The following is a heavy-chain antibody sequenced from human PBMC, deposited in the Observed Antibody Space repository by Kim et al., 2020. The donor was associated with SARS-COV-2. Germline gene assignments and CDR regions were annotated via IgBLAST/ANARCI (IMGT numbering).Heavy chain of an antibody. CDR3: ARDRSMVRVVLCSQSWFDP. V-gene: IGHV1-18*04. CDR1: GYTFTSYG. D-gene: IGHD3-10*01. CDR2: INAYSDNT. J-gene: IGHJ5*02. Sequence: ASVKVSCKASGYTFTSYGISWVRQAPGQGLEWMGWINAYSDNTNYAQKLQGRVTMTTDTSTSTAYMELRSLRSDDTAVYYCARDRSMVRVVLCSQSWFDPWGHGTLVTISS.